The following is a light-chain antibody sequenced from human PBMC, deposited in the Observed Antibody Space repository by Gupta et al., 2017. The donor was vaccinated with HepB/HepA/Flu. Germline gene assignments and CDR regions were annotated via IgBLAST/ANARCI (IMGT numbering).Light chain of an antibody. CDR1: SSNIGAGYD. CDR2: GNN. Sequence: QSVLTQPPSVSGAPGPRVTISCTGSSSNIGAGYDVHWYQHLPGAAPKLLIYGNNNRPSGVPDRFSGSKSGTSASLAITGLQAEDDADYYCQSYDSTLSGWVFGGGTKLTVL. CDR3: QSYDSTLSGWV. V-gene: IGLV1-40*01. J-gene: IGLJ3*02.